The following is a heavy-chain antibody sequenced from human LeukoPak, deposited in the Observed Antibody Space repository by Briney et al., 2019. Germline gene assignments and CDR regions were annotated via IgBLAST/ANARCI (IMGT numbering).Heavy chain of an antibody. CDR1: GGSISSGVYY. Sequence: PSQTLSLTCTVSGGSISSGVYYWSWIRQHPGKGLEWIGYIYYSGSTYYNPSLKSRVTISVDRSKNQFSLKLSSVTAADTAVYYCARGPPYDYVWGAIDYWGQGTLVTVSS. J-gene: IGHJ4*02. V-gene: IGHV4-30-4*08. CDR3: ARGPPYDYVWGAIDY. CDR2: IYYSGST. D-gene: IGHD3-16*01.